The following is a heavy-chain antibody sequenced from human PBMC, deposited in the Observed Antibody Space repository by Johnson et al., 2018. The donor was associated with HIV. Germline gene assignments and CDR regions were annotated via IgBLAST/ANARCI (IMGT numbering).Heavy chain of an antibody. D-gene: IGHD5-24*01. CDR3: AKDPEEMATRGDVFDM. Sequence: QVQLVESGGGVVQPGRSLRLSCAASGFTFSSYGMHWVRQAPGTGLEWVAVISYDGRNKYYAASVKGRFTISRDNFKNTLYLQMNSRSTEDTAVHYCAKDPEEMATRGDVFDMWGQGTMVTVSS. V-gene: IGHV3-30*18. J-gene: IGHJ3*02. CDR1: GFTFSSYG. CDR2: ISYDGRNK.